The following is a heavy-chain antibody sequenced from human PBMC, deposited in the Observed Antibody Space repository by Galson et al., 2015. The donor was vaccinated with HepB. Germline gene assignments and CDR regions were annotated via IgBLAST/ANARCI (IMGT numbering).Heavy chain of an antibody. J-gene: IGHJ6*02. Sequence: SLRLSCAASGFTFSNYYMSWIRQAPGKGLEWVSYISSSSSYTNYADSVKGRFTISRDNAKNSLYLQMNSLRAEDTAVYYCARDLGVRGVIPLYYYGMDVWGQGTTVTVSS. D-gene: IGHD3-10*01. CDR3: ARDLGVRGVIPLYYYGMDV. CDR1: GFTFSNYY. V-gene: IGHV3-11*06. CDR2: ISSSSSYT.